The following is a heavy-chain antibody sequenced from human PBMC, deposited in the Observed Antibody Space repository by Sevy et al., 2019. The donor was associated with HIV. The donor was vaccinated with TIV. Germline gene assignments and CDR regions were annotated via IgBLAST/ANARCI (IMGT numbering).Heavy chain of an antibody. CDR2: ISGSGGST. CDR1: GFTFSSYA. CDR3: AKEGGATVAGTGENWFDP. D-gene: IGHD6-19*01. Sequence: GGSLRLSCAASGFTFSSYAMSWVRQAPGKGLEWVSAISGSGGSTYYADSVKDRFTISRDNSKNTLYLQMNSLRAEDTAVYYCAKEGGATVAGTGENWFDPWGQGTLVTVSS. V-gene: IGHV3-23*01. J-gene: IGHJ5*02.